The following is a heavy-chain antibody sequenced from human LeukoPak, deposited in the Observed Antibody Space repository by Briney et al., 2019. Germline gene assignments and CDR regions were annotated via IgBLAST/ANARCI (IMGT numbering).Heavy chain of an antibody. Sequence: GGSLRLSCAASGFTFSSYAMSWVRQAPGKGLEWVSAISNNGGYTYYADSVQGRFTISRDNSKSTLCLQMNSLRAEDTAVYYCAKQLGYCSDGSCYFPYWGQGTLVTVSS. D-gene: IGHD2-15*01. CDR1: GFTFSSYA. CDR2: ISNNGGYT. V-gene: IGHV3-23*01. J-gene: IGHJ4*02. CDR3: AKQLGYCSDGSCYFPY.